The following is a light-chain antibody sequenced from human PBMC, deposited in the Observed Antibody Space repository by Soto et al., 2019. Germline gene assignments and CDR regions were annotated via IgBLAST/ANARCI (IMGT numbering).Light chain of an antibody. CDR2: RNN. V-gene: IGLV1-47*01. J-gene: IGLJ2*01. Sequence: QSVLTQPPSASGTPGQRVTISCSGSSSNIGNNYVYWYQHLPGTAPKLLIYRNNQRPSGVPDRFSGSKSGTSASLAISGLRSDDESDYYCAAWDASLNGPVFGGGTKLNVL. CDR1: SSNIGNNY. CDR3: AAWDASLNGPV.